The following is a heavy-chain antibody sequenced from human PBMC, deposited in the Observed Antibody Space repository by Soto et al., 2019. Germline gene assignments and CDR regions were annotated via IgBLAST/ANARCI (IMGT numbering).Heavy chain of an antibody. V-gene: IGHV1-18*01. CDR3: ARVGAGGNRESLAYYYAMDV. CDR1: GYTFIDYA. J-gene: IGHJ6*02. D-gene: IGHD5-18*01. Sequence: QVRLVQSGAEVKRPGASMKVSCKASGYTFIDYAISWVRQAPGQGLEWMGWISGYNGNTIYAQKVQGRVTLTTDTSTRTVLMELGGLRSDDTAVYYCARVGAGGNRESLAYYYAMDVWGQGTTVIVSS. CDR2: ISGYNGNT.